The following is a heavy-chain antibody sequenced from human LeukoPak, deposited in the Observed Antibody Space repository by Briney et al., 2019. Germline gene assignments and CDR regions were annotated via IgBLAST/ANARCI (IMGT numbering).Heavy chain of an antibody. Sequence: GGSLRLSCAASGFTFSSYAMSWVRQAPGKGLEWVSAISGSGGNTYYADSVKGRFTISRDNSNNTLYLQMNSLRAEDTAVYYCAKDYSSSWYFFDYWGQGTLVTVSS. CDR1: GFTFSSYA. J-gene: IGHJ4*02. D-gene: IGHD6-13*01. V-gene: IGHV3-23*01. CDR2: ISGSGGNT. CDR3: AKDYSSSWYFFDY.